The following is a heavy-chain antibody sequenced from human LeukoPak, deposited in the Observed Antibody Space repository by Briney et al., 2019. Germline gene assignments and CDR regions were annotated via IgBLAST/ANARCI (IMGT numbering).Heavy chain of an antibody. V-gene: IGHV4-59*01. CDR2: IYYSGST. CDR1: GGSISGYY. J-gene: IGHJ3*02. Sequence: SETLSLTCTVFGGSISGYYWSWIRQPPGKGLEWIGYIYYSGSTNYNPSLKSRVTISVDTSKNQFSLKLSSVTAADTVVYYCARGVIQLSTDAFDIWGQGTMVTVSS. CDR3: ARGVIQLSTDAFDI. D-gene: IGHD5-18*01.